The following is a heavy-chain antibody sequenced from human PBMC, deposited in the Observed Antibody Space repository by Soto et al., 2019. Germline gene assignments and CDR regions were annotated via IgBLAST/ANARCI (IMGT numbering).Heavy chain of an antibody. V-gene: IGHV1-69*13. Sequence: ASVKVSCKASGNTFRSSALNWVRQAPGQGLEWMGGIIPMFGTPTYAHRFQGRVTITADESTNTAYLEMSSLRSEDSAMYYCASNINDRTAGGPETLAPVS. CDR1: GNTFRSSA. D-gene: IGHD2-8*02. CDR3: ASNINDRTA. CDR2: IIPMFGTP. J-gene: IGHJ4*02.